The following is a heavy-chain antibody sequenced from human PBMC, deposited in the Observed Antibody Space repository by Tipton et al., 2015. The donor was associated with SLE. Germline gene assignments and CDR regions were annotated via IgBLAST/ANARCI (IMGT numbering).Heavy chain of an antibody. V-gene: IGHV1-2*06. D-gene: IGHD3-3*01. CDR3: ARTISPNAFDI. CDR2: INPNSGGT. CDR1: GYTFTGYY. J-gene: IGHJ3*02. Sequence: QSGPEVKKPGASVKVSCKASGYTFTGYYMHWVRQAPGQGLEWMGRINPNSGGTKNAQKFQGRVTMTRDTSISTAYMELSRLRSDDTAVYYCARTISPNAFDIWGQGTMVTVPS.